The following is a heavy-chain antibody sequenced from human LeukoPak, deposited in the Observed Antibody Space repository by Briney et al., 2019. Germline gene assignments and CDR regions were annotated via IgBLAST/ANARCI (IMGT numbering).Heavy chain of an antibody. V-gene: IGHV3-21*01. CDR3: ARVRSPCSSTSCYGFENWFDP. D-gene: IGHD2-2*01. CDR1: GFTFSSYS. CDR2: ISSSSSYI. Sequence: GGSLRLSCAASGFTFSSYSTNWVRQAPGKWLEWVSSISSSSSYIYYADSVKGRFTISRDNAKNSLYLQMNSLRAEDTAVYYCARVRSPCSSTSCYGFENWFDPGGQGTLVTVSS. J-gene: IGHJ5*02.